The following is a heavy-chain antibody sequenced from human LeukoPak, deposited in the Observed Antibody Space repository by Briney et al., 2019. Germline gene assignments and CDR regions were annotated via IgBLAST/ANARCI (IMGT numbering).Heavy chain of an antibody. CDR2: IYSGGDT. D-gene: IGHD5-12*01. Sequence: GGSLRLSCAASGFTVSSNYMSWVRQAPGKGLEWVSLIYSGGDTYYADSVKGRFTISRDNSKNTLYLQMNSLRAEDTAVCYCASPRIGYPRLHFDYWGQGTLVTVSS. V-gene: IGHV3-53*01. CDR3: ASPRIGYPRLHFDY. J-gene: IGHJ4*02. CDR1: GFTVSSNY.